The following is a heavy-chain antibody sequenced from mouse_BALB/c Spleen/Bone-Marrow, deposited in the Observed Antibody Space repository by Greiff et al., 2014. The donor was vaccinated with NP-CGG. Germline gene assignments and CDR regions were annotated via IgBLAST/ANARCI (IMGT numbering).Heavy chain of an antibody. Sequence: VQLQESGPELVKPGASVKISCKASGYAFSSSWMNWVKQRPGQGLEWIGRIYPGDGDTNYNGKFKGKATLTADKSSSTAYMQLSSLTSVDSAVHFCARDGYGKRNYFDYWGQGTTLTVSS. CDR1: GYAFSSSW. CDR3: ARDGYGKRNYFDY. J-gene: IGHJ2*01. D-gene: IGHD2-1*01. CDR2: IYPGDGDT. V-gene: IGHV1-82*01.